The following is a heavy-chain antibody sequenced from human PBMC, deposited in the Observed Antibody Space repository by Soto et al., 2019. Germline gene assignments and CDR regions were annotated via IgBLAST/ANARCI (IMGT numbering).Heavy chain of an antibody. J-gene: IGHJ3*02. CDR1: GYTFTGHY. CDR2: INPNSGGT. Sequence: QVQLVQSGAEVKKPGASVKVSCKASGYTFTGHYMHWVRQAPGQGLEWMGWINPNSGGTNYAQKFQGRVTMTREPAKSQAVMGVRRLGSDDTGVYYCGREGGGCSSTSCYRGGDAFDIWGQGTMVTVSS. CDR3: GREGGGCSSTSCYRGGDAFDI. V-gene: IGHV1-2*02. D-gene: IGHD2-2*01.